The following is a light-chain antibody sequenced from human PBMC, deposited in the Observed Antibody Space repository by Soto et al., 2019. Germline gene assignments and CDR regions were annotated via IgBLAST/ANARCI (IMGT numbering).Light chain of an antibody. J-gene: IGLJ7*01. CDR1: SSDVGGYNY. Sequence: QSVLTQPRSVSGSPGQSVTISCSGTSSDVGGYNYVSWYQQHPDKAPKVMIYGVTERPSGVPDRFSGSKSGNTASLTISGLQTEDEADYYCCSYAGSYTFVFGTGTQLTVL. CDR2: GVT. V-gene: IGLV2-11*01. CDR3: CSYAGSYTFV.